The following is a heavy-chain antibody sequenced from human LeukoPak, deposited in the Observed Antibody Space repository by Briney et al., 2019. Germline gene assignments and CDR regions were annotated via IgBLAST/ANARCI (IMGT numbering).Heavy chain of an antibody. CDR2: VYYTGVT. V-gene: IGHV4-39*07. J-gene: IGHJ5*02. D-gene: IGHD4-23*01. CDR3: ARERSSSGGHNWFDP. CDR1: GGYIITSGHY. Sequence: SETLSLTCTVSGGYIITSGHYWGWIRQPPGKGLEWIGSVYYTGVTSTNPFFRSRMSISVDTSKNQFSLNLTSVTAADAAVYYCARERSSSGGHNWFDPWGQGTLVAVSS.